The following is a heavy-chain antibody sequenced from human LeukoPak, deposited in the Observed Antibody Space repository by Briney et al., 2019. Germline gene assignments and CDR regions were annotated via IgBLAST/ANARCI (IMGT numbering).Heavy chain of an antibody. CDR3: ARLPSASYGDYYYYYMDV. J-gene: IGHJ6*03. V-gene: IGHV5-51*01. Sequence: GESLKISCKGSGYSFTTYWIAWVRQMPGKGLEWMGIIYPGDSDTRYSPSFQGQVTISADKSISTAYLQWSSLKASDTAMYYCARLPSASYGDYYYYYMDVWGKGTTVTVSS. CDR1: GYSFTTYW. CDR2: IYPGDSDT. D-gene: IGHD5-18*01.